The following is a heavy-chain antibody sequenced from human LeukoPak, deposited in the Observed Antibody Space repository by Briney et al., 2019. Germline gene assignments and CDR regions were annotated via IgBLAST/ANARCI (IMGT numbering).Heavy chain of an antibody. V-gene: IGHV4-59*01. CDR3: ARAYSNYAYYYYYYMDV. CDR2: IYYSGST. D-gene: IGHD4-11*01. CDR1: GGSISSYY. J-gene: IGHJ6*03. Sequence: KASETLSLTCTVSGGSISSYYWSWIRQPPGKGLEWIGYIYYSGSTNYNPSLKSRVTISVDTSKNQFSLKLSSVIAADTAVYYCARAYSNYAYYYYYYMDVWGKGTTVTVSS.